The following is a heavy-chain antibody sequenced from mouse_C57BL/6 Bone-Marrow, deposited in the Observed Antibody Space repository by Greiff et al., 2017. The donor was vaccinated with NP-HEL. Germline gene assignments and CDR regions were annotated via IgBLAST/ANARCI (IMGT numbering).Heavy chain of an antibody. D-gene: IGHD1-1*01. CDR2: IDPENGGT. CDR3: TTDSRRGSSYRGFAY. J-gene: IGHJ3*01. CDR1: GFNITDDY. V-gene: IGHV14-4*01. Sequence: VQLQQSGAELVRPGASVKLSCTASGFNITDDYMHWVKQRPEQGLEWIGWIDPENGGTEYDSKFQGKATMTADTSSNTAYLQLSRLTSEDAAVYYCTTDSRRGSSYRGFAYWGQGTLVTVSA.